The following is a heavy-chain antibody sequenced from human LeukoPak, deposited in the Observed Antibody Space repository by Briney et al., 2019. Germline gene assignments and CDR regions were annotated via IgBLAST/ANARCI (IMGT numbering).Heavy chain of an antibody. Sequence: ASVKVSCKASGYTFTGYYMHWVRQAPGQGLEWMGWINPNSGGTKYAQKFQGRVTMTRDTSISTAYMELSRLRSDDTAVYNCARDLGGWYAFDIWGQGTMVTVSS. CDR2: INPNSGGT. V-gene: IGHV1-2*02. J-gene: IGHJ3*02. CDR1: GYTFTGYY. D-gene: IGHD6-19*01. CDR3: ARDLGGWYAFDI.